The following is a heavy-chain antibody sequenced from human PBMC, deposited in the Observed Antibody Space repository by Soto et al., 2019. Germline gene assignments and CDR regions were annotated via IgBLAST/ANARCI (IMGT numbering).Heavy chain of an antibody. Sequence: QVQLQESGPGLVKPSETLSLTCTVSGGSVSSGSYYWSWIRQPPGKGLEWIGYIYYSGSTNYNPSLKSRVTTSVDTSKNQFSLKLSSVTAADTAVYYCARDKGVGATYYYYGMDVWGQGTTVTVSS. CDR2: IYYSGST. V-gene: IGHV4-61*01. D-gene: IGHD1-26*01. CDR3: ARDKGVGATYYYYGMDV. CDR1: GGSVSSGSYY. J-gene: IGHJ6*02.